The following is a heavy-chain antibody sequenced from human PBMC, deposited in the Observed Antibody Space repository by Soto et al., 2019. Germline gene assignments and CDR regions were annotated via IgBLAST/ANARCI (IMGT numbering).Heavy chain of an antibody. CDR2: IYYSGST. J-gene: IGHJ3*02. V-gene: IGHV4-30-4*01. Sequence: SETLSLTCTVSGGSISSGDYYWSWIRQPPGKGLEWIGYIYYSGSTYYNPSLKSRVTISVDTSKNQFSLKLSSVTAADTAVYYCARDPRMIVVRSGAFDIWGQGTMVTVSS. CDR1: GGSISSGDYY. CDR3: ARDPRMIVVRSGAFDI. D-gene: IGHD3-22*01.